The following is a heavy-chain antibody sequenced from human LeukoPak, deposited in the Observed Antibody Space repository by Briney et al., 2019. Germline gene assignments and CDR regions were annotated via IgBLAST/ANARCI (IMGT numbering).Heavy chain of an antibody. CDR1: GFTFSSYS. D-gene: IGHD3-3*01. CDR2: ISSSSSYI. CDR3: ARDEDDFWSGYYYGMDV. V-gene: IGHV3-21*01. J-gene: IGHJ6*02. Sequence: GGSLRLSCAASGFTFSSYSMNWVRQAPGKGLEWVSSISSSSSYIYYADSVKGRFTISRDNAKNSLYLQMNSLRAEDTAVYYCARDEDDFWSGYYYGMDVWSQGTTVTVSS.